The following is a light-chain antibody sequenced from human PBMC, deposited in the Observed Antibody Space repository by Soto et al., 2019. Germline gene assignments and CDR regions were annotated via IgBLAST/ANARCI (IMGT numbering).Light chain of an antibody. CDR1: QALDNF. Sequence: EIVLTQSPATLSLSPGERATLSCRASQALDNFLSWYHQKPGQAPRLLIYDTSNRATGIPARFSGSGSGTDFTLTISSLEPEDFAIYYCHQRRDWSLTFGGGTEVEIK. J-gene: IGKJ4*01. CDR3: HQRRDWSLT. CDR2: DTS. V-gene: IGKV3-11*01.